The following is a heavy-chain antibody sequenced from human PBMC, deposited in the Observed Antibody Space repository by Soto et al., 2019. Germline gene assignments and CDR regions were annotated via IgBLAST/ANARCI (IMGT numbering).Heavy chain of an antibody. Sequence: VQLLESGGGLIQPGGSLGLSCVASGFPFGSFAMTWVRQGPGTGLEGVAVIDSDDGKTYYANAVKGRFSISGDNSKNTLFLQMNSLRVEDTATYYCVKAGYTSGLLWGQGTLVTV. CDR3: VKAGYTSGLL. V-gene: IGHV3-23*01. D-gene: IGHD6-25*01. CDR2: IDSDDGKT. CDR1: GFPFGSFA. J-gene: IGHJ4*02.